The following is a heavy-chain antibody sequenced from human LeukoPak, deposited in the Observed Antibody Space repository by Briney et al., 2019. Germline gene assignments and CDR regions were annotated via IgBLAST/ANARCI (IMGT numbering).Heavy chain of an antibody. V-gene: IGHV4-34*01. CDR3: ARGRVSSGYQPFDY. CDR2: INHSGST. J-gene: IGHJ4*02. Sequence: SETLSPTCAVYGGSFSGYYWSWIRQPPGKGLEWIGEINHSGSTNYNPSLKSRVTISVDTSKNQFSLKLSSVTAADTAVYYCARGRVSSGYQPFDYWGQGTLVTVSS. D-gene: IGHD3-22*01. CDR1: GGSFSGYY.